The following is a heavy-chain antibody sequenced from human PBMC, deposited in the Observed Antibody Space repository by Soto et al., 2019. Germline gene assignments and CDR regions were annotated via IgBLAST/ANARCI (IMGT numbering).Heavy chain of an antibody. CDR2: IYYSGST. J-gene: IGHJ4*02. D-gene: IGHD5-12*01. CDR1: GGSISSYY. CDR3: ARAYGGYADY. V-gene: IGHV4-59*01. Sequence: LEILSLTCTVSGGSISSYYLSWIRQPPGKGLEWIGYIYYSGSTNYNPSIKSRVTISVDTSKNQFSLKLSSVTAADTAVYYCARAYGGYADYWGQGALVTVSS.